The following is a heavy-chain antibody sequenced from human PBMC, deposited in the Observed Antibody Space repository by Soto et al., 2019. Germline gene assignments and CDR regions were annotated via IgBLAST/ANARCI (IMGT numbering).Heavy chain of an antibody. CDR1: GGTFSSYA. J-gene: IGHJ6*02. Sequence: GASVKVSCKASGGTFSSYAISWVRQAPGQGLEWMGGIIPIFGTANYAQKFQGRVTITADESTSTAYMELSSLGSEDTAVYYCARARNCGGDCYYYYYGMDVWGQGTTVTVSS. CDR3: ARARNCGGDCYYYYYGMDV. D-gene: IGHD2-21*02. V-gene: IGHV1-69*13. CDR2: IIPIFGTA.